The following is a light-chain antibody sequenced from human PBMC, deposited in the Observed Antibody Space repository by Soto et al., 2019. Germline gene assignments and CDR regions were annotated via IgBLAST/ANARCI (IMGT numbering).Light chain of an antibody. V-gene: IGLV2-18*02. CDR3: SSYTGSSTLVV. CDR1: SSDVGRYNH. CDR2: DVS. Sequence: QSALTQPPSVSGSPGQSVGISCTGTSSDVGRYNHVSWYQQPPGTAPKLMIYDVSNRPSGVPDRFSGSKSGNTASLTISGLQAEDEAEYYCSSYTGSSTLVVFGGGTKLTVL. J-gene: IGLJ2*01.